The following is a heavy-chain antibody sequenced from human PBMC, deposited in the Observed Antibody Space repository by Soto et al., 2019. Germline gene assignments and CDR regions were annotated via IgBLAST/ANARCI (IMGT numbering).Heavy chain of an antibody. V-gene: IGHV4-59*12. CDR3: ARLDYYYYLDV. Sequence: QGQLQESGPGLVRPSETLSLTCTVSGASITSYYWSWIRQSSGKGLEWIGYIHYSGSTNYNPSLESRVTMSIDTSESQFSLRLRSVTAADTAVYYCARLDYYYYLDVWGKGTAVTVS. J-gene: IGHJ6*03. CDR2: IHYSGST. CDR1: GASITSYY.